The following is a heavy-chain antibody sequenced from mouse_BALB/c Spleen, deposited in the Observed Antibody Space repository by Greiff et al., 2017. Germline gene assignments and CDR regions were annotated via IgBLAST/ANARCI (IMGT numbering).Heavy chain of an antibody. CDR3: AGTGRDWYFDV. Sequence: VQLQQSGPGLVQPSQSLSITCTVSGFSLTSYGVPWVRQSPGKGLEWLGVIWSGGSTDYNAAFISRLSSSKDNSKSQVFFKMNSLQANDTAIYYCAGTGRDWYFDVWGEGTTVTVSS. J-gene: IGHJ1*01. CDR1: GFSLTSYG. V-gene: IGHV2-2*02. D-gene: IGHD2-14*01. CDR2: IWSGGST.